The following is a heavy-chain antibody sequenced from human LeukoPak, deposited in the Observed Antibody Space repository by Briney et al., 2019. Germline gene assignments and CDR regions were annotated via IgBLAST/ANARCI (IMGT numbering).Heavy chain of an antibody. J-gene: IGHJ5*02. V-gene: IGHV4-59*08. D-gene: IGHD5-12*01. CDR2: IYYSGST. CDR3: ARGSGRSGYGEVDWFDP. Sequence: SETLSLTCTVSGGSISSYYWSWIRQPPGKGLEWIGYIYYSGSTNYNPSLKSRVTISVDTSKNQFSLKLSSVTAADTAVYYCARGSGRSGYGEVDWFDPWGQGTLVTVSS. CDR1: GGSISSYY.